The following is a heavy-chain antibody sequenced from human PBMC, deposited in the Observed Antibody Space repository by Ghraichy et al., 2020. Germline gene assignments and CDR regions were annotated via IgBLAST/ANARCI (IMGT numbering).Heavy chain of an antibody. Sequence: GGSLRLSCAASGFTFSCYAMSWVRQAPGKGLEWVSAISGSGDNTYYIDSVKGRFTISRDNSKNTLSLQMNSLRAEDTAGYYCAKKDPHIAVTGTHWGHGTLVTVSS. V-gene: IGHV3-23*01. J-gene: IGHJ1*01. D-gene: IGHD6-13*01. CDR3: AKKDPHIAVTGTH. CDR2: ISGSGDNT. CDR1: GFTFSCYA.